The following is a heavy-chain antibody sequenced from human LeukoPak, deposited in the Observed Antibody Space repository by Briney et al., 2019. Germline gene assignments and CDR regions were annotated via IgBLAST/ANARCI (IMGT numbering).Heavy chain of an antibody. Sequence: ASVKVSCKASGYTFTSYAMNWVRQAPGQGLEWMGWINTNTGNPTYAQGFTGRFVFSLDTSVSTAYLQISSLKAEDTAVYYCAREGCSSTSCYYYYYYGMDVWGQGTTVTVSS. D-gene: IGHD2-2*01. CDR3: AREGCSSTSCYYYYYYGMDV. V-gene: IGHV7-4-1*02. CDR2: INTNTGNP. CDR1: GYTFTSYA. J-gene: IGHJ6*02.